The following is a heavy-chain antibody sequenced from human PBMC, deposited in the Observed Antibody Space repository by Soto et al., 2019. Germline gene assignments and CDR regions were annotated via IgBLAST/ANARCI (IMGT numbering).Heavy chain of an antibody. CDR1: GYTFTSYY. V-gene: IGHV1-46*01. CDR3: ASILSGSYVNFDY. D-gene: IGHD1-26*01. Sequence: QVQLVQSGAEVKKPGASVKVSCKASGYTFTSYYMHWVRQAPGQGIEWMGIINPSGRSTSYAQKFQGRVTMTRDTSTSTVYMELSSLRPEDTAVYYCASILSGSYVNFDYWGQGTLVTVSS. J-gene: IGHJ4*02. CDR2: INPSGRST.